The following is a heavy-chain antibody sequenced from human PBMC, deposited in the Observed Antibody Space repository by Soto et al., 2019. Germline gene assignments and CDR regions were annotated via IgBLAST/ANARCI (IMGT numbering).Heavy chain of an antibody. CDR3: ARDIVVVPAAIPSGNDY. J-gene: IGHJ4*02. CDR1: GFTFSSYA. V-gene: IGHV3-30-3*01. CDR2: ISYDGSNK. Sequence: QVQLVESGGAVVQTGRSLRLSCAASGFTFSSYAMHWARQAPGTGLEWVAVISYDGSNKYYADSVKGRFTISRDNSKNTLYLQMNSLRAEDTAVYYCARDIVVVPAAIPSGNDYWGQGTLVTVSS. D-gene: IGHD2-2*02.